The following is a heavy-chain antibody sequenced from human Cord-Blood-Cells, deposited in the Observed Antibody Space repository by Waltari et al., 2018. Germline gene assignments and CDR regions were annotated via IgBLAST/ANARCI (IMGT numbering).Heavy chain of an antibody. J-gene: IGHJ4*02. CDR1: GYTFTAYY. D-gene: IGHD5-12*01. Sequence: QVHLVQSGAGGKKPGASVKVSCKASGYTFTAYYMHWVRQAPGQGLEWMGWINPNSGGTNYAQKFQGRVTMTRDTSISTAYMELSRLRSDDTAVYYCARVRVEMATILGYWGQGTLVTVSS. CDR2: INPNSGGT. CDR3: ARVRVEMATILGY. V-gene: IGHV1-2*02.